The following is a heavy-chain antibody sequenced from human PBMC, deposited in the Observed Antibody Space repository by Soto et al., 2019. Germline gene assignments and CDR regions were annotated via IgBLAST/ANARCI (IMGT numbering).Heavy chain of an antibody. CDR3: ARSYCLPNSCYNGYFEY. D-gene: IGHD2-2*02. CDR2: IDPRDSYT. Sequence: GESLKISCKGSGYSFTNNWISWVRQMPGKGLEWMGRIDPRDSYTNYSPSFQGHVTISVDKSDNTSYLQWNTLKASDSAMYFCARSYCLPNSCYNGYFEYWGRGTLVTVSS. V-gene: IGHV5-10-1*01. J-gene: IGHJ4*01. CDR1: GYSFTNNW.